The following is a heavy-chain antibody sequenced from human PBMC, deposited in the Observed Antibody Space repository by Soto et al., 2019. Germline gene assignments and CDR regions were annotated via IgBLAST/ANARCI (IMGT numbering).Heavy chain of an antibody. D-gene: IGHD3-16*01. J-gene: IGHJ1*01. CDR3: AVQTYYDYIWRRSLPTY. V-gene: IGHV1-24*01. Sequence: EASVKVSCKVSGYTLTELSMHWVRQAPGKGLEWMGGFDPEDGETIYAQKFQGRVTMTEDTSTDTAYMELSSLRSEDTAVYYCAVQTYYDYIWRRSLPTYRGQGSLVPVSS. CDR2: FDPEDGET. CDR1: GYTLTELS.